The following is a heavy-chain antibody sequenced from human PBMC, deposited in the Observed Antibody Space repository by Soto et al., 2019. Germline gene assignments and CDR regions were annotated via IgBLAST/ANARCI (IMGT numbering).Heavy chain of an antibody. CDR2: IHPNSGGT. V-gene: IGHV1-2*02. D-gene: IGHD1-26*01. J-gene: IGHJ4*02. CDR3: ARGERESGLAKDY. CDR1: GYSFTGYY. Sequence: ASVKVSCKASGYSFTGYYMHWVRQAPGQGLEWMGWIHPNSGGTNYAQKFQGRVTMTRDTSITTAYMEVSRLRSDDTAVYYCARGERESGLAKDYWGQGTLVTVSS.